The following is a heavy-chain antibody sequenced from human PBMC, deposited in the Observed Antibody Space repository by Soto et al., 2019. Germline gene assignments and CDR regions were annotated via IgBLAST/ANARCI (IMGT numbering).Heavy chain of an antibody. CDR2: INHSGST. Sequence: SETLSLTCAVYGGSFSGYYWSWIRQPPGKGLKWIGEINHSGSTNYNPSLKSRVTISVDTSKNQFSLKLSSVTAADTAVYYCARVGEQWLVRRYFQHWGQGTLVTVSS. J-gene: IGHJ1*01. D-gene: IGHD6-19*01. V-gene: IGHV4-34*01. CDR3: ARVGEQWLVRRYFQH. CDR1: GGSFSGYY.